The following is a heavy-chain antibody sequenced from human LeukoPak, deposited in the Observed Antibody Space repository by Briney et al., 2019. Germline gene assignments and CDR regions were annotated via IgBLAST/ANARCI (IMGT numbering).Heavy chain of an antibody. J-gene: IGHJ6*02. D-gene: IGHD3-3*01. Sequence: PSETLSLTCTVSGGSISSYYWSWIRQPPGKGLEWIGYIYYSGSTNYNPSLKSRVTISVDTSKNQFSLKLSSVTAADTAVYYCARHYDFWSGFPGMDVWGQGTTVTVSS. V-gene: IGHV4-59*08. CDR1: GGSISSYY. CDR3: ARHYDFWSGFPGMDV. CDR2: IYYSGST.